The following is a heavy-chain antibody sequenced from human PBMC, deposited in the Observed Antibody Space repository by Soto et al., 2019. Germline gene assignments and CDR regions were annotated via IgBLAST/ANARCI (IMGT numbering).Heavy chain of an antibody. CDR2: INRGGSI. CDR3: AKVNTGYTFGAFDY. Sequence: GGSLRLSCAVSGFTVSSKYMSWVRQAPGKGLEWVSLINRGGSISYADSVKGRFTISRDNSNNTLYLDMSSLGAEDTAVYYCAKVNTGYTFGAFDYWGQGALVTVSS. V-gene: IGHV3-53*01. CDR1: GFTVSSKY. J-gene: IGHJ4*02. D-gene: IGHD5-18*01.